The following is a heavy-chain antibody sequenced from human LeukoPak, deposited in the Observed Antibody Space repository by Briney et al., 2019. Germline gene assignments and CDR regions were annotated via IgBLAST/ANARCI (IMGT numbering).Heavy chain of an antibody. CDR2: INHSGST. CDR1: GGSISSGSYY. J-gene: IGHJ6*04. Sequence: SQTLSLTCTVSGGSISSGSYYWSWIRQPPGKGLEWIGEINHSGSTNYNPSLKSRVTISVDTSKNQFSLKLSSVTAADTAVYYCARGLGGSGSYYNDGYYYYGMDVWGKGTTVTVSS. CDR3: ARGLGGSGSYYNDGYYYYGMDV. D-gene: IGHD3-10*01. V-gene: IGHV4-39*07.